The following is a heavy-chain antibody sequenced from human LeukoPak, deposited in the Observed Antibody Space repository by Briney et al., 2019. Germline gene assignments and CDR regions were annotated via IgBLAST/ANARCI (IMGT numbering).Heavy chain of an antibody. D-gene: IGHD3-22*01. J-gene: IGHJ4*02. Sequence: GSLRLSCAVSGITLSNYGMSWVRQAPGKELEWVAGISGSGGSTNYADSVKGRFSISRDNPKNTLYLQMNSLRAEHTAVYFCAKRGVVIRVILVGFHKEAYYFDSWGQGALVTVSS. V-gene: IGHV3-23*01. CDR2: ISGSGGST. CDR1: GITLSNYG. CDR3: AKRGVVIRVILVGFHKEAYYFDS.